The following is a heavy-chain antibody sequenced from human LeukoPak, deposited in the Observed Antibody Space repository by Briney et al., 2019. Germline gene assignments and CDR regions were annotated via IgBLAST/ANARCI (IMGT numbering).Heavy chain of an antibody. Sequence: QPGGSLRLSCAASGFTFSSYWMYWVRQAPGKGLVWVSRINEDGSTTSYADSVKGRFTISRDNTKNTVYLQMNSLRGEGTALYYCARGLGSSSAGTTYWGQGTVVTVSS. V-gene: IGHV3-74*01. J-gene: IGHJ4*02. CDR2: INEDGSTT. CDR1: GFTFSSYW. D-gene: IGHD6-6*01. CDR3: ARGLGSSSAGTTY.